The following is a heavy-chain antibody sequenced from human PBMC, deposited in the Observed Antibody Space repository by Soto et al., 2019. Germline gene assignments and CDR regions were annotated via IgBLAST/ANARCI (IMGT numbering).Heavy chain of an antibody. J-gene: IGHJ3*02. V-gene: IGHV2-5*02. Sequence: QITLKEAGPTVVKPTQTLTLTCTFSGFSLSTRGVAVGWVRHPPGKALEWLGLIYWDDEKRYSPSLKNRLTITKDTPKNQVVRTLTNMDPVDRGTYYCAHGLNLGIVGNAAFDIWGQGTTVTVSS. D-gene: IGHD3-16*02. CDR3: AHGLNLGIVGNAAFDI. CDR1: GFSLSTRGVA. CDR2: IYWDDEK.